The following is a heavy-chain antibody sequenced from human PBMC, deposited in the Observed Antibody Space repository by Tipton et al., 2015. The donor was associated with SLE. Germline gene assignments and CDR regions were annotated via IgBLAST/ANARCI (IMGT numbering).Heavy chain of an antibody. CDR3: ARSPLTGGYWYFDL. D-gene: IGHD7-27*01. CDR2: IYYSGST. V-gene: IGHV4-39*07. J-gene: IGHJ2*01. Sequence: TLSLTCTVSGGSISSSSYHWGWIRQPPGKGLEWIGSIYYSGSTYYNPSLKSRVTISVDTSKNQFSLKLSSVTAADTAVYYCARSPLTGGYWYFDLWGRGTLVTVSS. CDR1: GGSISSSSYH.